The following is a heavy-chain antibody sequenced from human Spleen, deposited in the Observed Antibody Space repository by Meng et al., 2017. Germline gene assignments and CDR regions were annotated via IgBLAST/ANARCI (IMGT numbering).Heavy chain of an antibody. CDR1: GFTFSSYS. Sequence: GESLKISCAASGFTFSSYSMNWVRQAPGKELEWVSSISSSSSYIYYADSVKGRFTISRDNAKNSLYLQMNSLRAEDTAVYYCAAEYSYGYYFDYWGQGTLVTVSS. CDR3: AAEYSYGYYFDY. V-gene: IGHV3-21*01. CDR2: ISSSSSYI. D-gene: IGHD5-18*01. J-gene: IGHJ4*02.